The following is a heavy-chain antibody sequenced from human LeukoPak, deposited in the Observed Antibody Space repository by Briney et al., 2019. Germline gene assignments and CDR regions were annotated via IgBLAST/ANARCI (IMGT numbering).Heavy chain of an antibody. CDR1: GGSMSSYY. CDR3: ARHLPGDYVPSYYFDY. J-gene: IGHJ4*02. Sequence: SETLSLTCTVSGGSMSSYYWSWIRQPPGKGLEWIGYIYYSGTTNYNPSLKSRVTISVDTSKNQFSLKLRSVTAADTAVYYCARHLPGDYVPSYYFDYWGQGTLVTVSS. V-gene: IGHV4-59*01. D-gene: IGHD4-17*01. CDR2: IYYSGTT.